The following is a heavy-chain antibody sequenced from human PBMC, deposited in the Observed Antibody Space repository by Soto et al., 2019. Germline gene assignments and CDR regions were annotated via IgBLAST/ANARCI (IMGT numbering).Heavy chain of an antibody. V-gene: IGHV2-5*02. D-gene: IGHD6-19*01. CDR1: GFSLTSNAVG. J-gene: IGHJ4*02. Sequence: QITLKESGPTLVKPTQTLTLTCTFSGFSLTSNAVGVGWFRQPPGKALEWLALIYWDDDNHYSPSLKSRLTFTKHTSKNQVVLIMLNMDPVDTATYYCAHGSGWLFDFWGQGTLVTVSS. CDR2: IYWDDDN. CDR3: AHGSGWLFDF.